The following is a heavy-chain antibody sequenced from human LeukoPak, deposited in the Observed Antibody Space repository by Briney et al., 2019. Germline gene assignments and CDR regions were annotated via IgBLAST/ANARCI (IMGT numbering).Heavy chain of an antibody. J-gene: IGHJ4*02. Sequence: PGGSLRLSCAASGFTFRNYVMTWVRQAPGKGLEWVSAISGSGGSTYYADSVKGRFTISRDNSKNTLYLQMNSLRAEDTAVYYCAKGVGDYYDSSGYYLAYFDYWGQGTLVTVSS. V-gene: IGHV3-23*01. CDR1: GFTFRNYV. CDR3: AKGVGDYYDSSGYYLAYFDY. CDR2: ISGSGGST. D-gene: IGHD3-22*01.